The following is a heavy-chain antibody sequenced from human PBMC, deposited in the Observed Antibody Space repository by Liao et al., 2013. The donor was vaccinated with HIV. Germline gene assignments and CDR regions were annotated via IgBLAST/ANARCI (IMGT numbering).Heavy chain of an antibody. Sequence: QVRLQESGPGLVKPSETLSLTCTVSGGSISSSSYYWGWIRQPPGRGLEWIGSIYYSGSTNYNPSLKSRVTISVDTSKNQFSLKLSSVTAADTAVYYCAREFDYGDAGRGAFDIWGQGTMVTVSS. CDR3: AREFDYGDAGRGAFDI. CDR1: GGSISSSSYY. CDR2: IYYSGST. J-gene: IGHJ3*02. V-gene: IGHV4-39*07. D-gene: IGHD4-17*01.